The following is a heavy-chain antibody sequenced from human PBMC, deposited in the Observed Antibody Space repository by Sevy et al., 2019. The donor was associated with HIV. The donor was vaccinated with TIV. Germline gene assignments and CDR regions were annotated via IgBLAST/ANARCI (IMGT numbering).Heavy chain of an antibody. CDR1: GFTFSTHA. V-gene: IGHV3-30-3*01. Sequence: GESLKISCAASGFTFSTHAMHWVRQAPGKGLEWVAIISYDGNIEYYPDSVKGRFTISRDDSKNTLYLQMNSLRSEDTALYYFVRDLGYESTGYLPLFDNWGQGTLVTVSS. CDR2: ISYDGNIE. J-gene: IGHJ4*02. CDR3: VRDLGYESTGYLPLFDN. D-gene: IGHD3-22*01.